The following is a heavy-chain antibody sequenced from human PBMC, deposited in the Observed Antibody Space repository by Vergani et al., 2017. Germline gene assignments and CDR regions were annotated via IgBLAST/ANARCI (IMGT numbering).Heavy chain of an antibody. CDR3: ARGYSSGGSCYDDSEHIQH. V-gene: IGHV3-21*01. CDR2: ISSSSSYI. CDR1: GFTFSSYS. J-gene: IGHJ1*01. Sequence: EVQLVESGGGLVKPGGSLRLSCAASGFTFSSYSMNWVRQAPGKGLEWVSSISSSSSYIYYADSVKGRFPISRDNAKNSLYLQMNSLRAEDTAVYYCARGYSSGGSCYDDSEHIQHWGQGTLVTVSS. D-gene: IGHD2-15*01.